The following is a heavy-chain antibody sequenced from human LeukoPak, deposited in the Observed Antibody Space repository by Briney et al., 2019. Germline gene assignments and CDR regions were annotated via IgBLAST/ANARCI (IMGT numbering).Heavy chain of an antibody. CDR2: XXXCFTP. Sequence: XXXCFTPYYESSVKGRFTISRDNSKKKLYLEMNSMRAEGTAVYYCASTLYCTNGVCYTGLAFDIWGQGTMVTVSS. D-gene: IGHD2-8*01. CDR3: ASTLYCTNGVCYTGLAFDI. V-gene: IGHV3-66*03. J-gene: IGHJ3*02.